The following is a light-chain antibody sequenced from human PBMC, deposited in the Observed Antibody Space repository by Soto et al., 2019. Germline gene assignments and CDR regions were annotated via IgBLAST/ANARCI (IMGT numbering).Light chain of an antibody. J-gene: IGKJ2*01. CDR2: KAS. Sequence: DIQMTQSPSTLSVSVGDRVTITCRASQSISPWLAWYQQKPGKAPKILIYKASSLESGVPSRFSGSESGTEFTLTISSLQPDDFATYYCQQYKTYSRTFGQGTKLEIK. CDR3: QQYKTYSRT. CDR1: QSISPW. V-gene: IGKV1-5*03.